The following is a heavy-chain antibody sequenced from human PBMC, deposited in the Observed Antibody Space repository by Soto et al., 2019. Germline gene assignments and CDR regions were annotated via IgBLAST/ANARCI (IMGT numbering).Heavy chain of an antibody. Sequence: EVQLVESGGGLVKPGGSLRFSCTATGFTFSSHNMNWVRQAPGKGLEWVSYISTWSSYTFYADSVKGRFTISRDNAKNSLFLQMNSLRAEDTAVYYCARATHDYGALDYWGQGALVTVSS. CDR2: ISTWSSYT. J-gene: IGHJ4*02. D-gene: IGHD4-17*01. CDR1: GFTFSSHN. CDR3: ARATHDYGALDY. V-gene: IGHV3-21*01.